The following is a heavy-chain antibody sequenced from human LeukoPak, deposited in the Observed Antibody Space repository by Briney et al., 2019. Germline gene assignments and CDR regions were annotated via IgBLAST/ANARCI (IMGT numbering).Heavy chain of an antibody. CDR2: IYYSGST. D-gene: IGHD2-2*02. CDR3: ANDRKTNCSSTSCYTGIDY. CDR1: GGSISSGGYY. J-gene: IGHJ4*02. V-gene: IGHV4-31*03. Sequence: SETLSLTCTVSGGSISSGGYYWSWIRQHPGKGLEWIGYIYYSGSTYYNPSLKSRVTISVDTSKNQFSLKLSSVTAADTAVYYCANDRKTNCSSTSCYTGIDYWGQGTLVTVSS.